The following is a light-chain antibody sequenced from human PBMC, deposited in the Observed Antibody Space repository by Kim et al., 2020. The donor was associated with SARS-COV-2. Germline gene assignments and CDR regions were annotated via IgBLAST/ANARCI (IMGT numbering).Light chain of an antibody. CDR3: AAWDDSLSGPV. CDR2: RNK. J-gene: IGLJ3*02. CDR1: SSNIGSNY. Sequence: GQRVTISCSGSSSNIGSNYVYWYQQIPGTAPKLLIYRNKQRPSGVPDRFSGSKSGTSASLAISGLRSEDEADYYCAAWDDSLSGPVFGGGTQLTVL. V-gene: IGLV1-47*01.